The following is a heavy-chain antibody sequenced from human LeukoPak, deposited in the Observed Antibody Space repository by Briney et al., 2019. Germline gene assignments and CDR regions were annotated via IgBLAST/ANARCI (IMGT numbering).Heavy chain of an antibody. CDR2: INHSGST. D-gene: IGHD6-19*01. CDR3: ARISSGWAHY. CDR1: GGSFSGYY. Sequence: SETLSLTCAVYGGSFSGYYWSWIRQPPGKGLEWIGEINHSGSTNYNPSLKSRVTISVDTSKNQFSLKLSPVTAADTAVYYCARISSGWAHYWGQGTLVTVSS. V-gene: IGHV4-34*01. J-gene: IGHJ4*02.